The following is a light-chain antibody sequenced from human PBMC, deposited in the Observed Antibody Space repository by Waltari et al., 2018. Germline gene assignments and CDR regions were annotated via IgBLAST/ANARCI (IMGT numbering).Light chain of an antibody. Sequence: EKVMTQSPATLSVSPGEVVTLSCRASQSVSSNVAWYQHRPGQAPRLLIYDASSRASGVPARFSGSWSGTEFTLTISGLQSEDGALYYCQQYNDRYSFGQGTKLEIK. V-gene: IGKV3-15*01. J-gene: IGKJ2*03. CDR1: QSVSSN. CDR2: DAS. CDR3: QQYNDRYS.